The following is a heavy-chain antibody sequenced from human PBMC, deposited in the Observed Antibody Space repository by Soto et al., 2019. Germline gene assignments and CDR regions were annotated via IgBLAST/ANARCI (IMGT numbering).Heavy chain of an antibody. CDR3: ARDLWGYCGADCYPLDV. CDR1: GGSVSSSSCY. CDR2: IYNSGST. D-gene: IGHD2-21*02. Sequence: SETLSLTCTVSGGSVSSSSCYWGWLRQPPGKGLEWIGNIYNSGSTNYNPSLKSRVTISVDTSKNQFSLKLNSVTAADTAVYYCARDLWGYCGADCYPLDVWGQGTTVTVSS. J-gene: IGHJ6*02. V-gene: IGHV4-39*07.